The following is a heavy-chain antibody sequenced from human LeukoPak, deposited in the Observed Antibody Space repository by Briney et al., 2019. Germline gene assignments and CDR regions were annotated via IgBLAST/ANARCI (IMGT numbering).Heavy chain of an antibody. CDR2: MSSSGDST. V-gene: IGHV3-23*01. Sequence: GGSLRLSCAASGFSFTKYAMSWVRQAPGKGLEWASGMSSSGDSTDYADSVKGRFTISRDNSKNTLYLQMDSLRVEDTAVFYCAKVSFDGGVIPYFDSWGQGTVVTVSS. D-gene: IGHD3-16*02. CDR1: GFSFTKYA. J-gene: IGHJ4*02. CDR3: AKVSFDGGVIPYFDS.